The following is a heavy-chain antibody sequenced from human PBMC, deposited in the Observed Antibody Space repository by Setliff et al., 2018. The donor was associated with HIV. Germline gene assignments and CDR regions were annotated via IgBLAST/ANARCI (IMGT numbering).Heavy chain of an antibody. Sequence: SETLSLTCTVSGGSISSGTYYWSWVRQPAGKGLEWIGRIYTSGSTNYNPSLKSRVTISLDTSKNQFSLKLSSVTAADTAVYYCARENGRTNYYYYYGMDVWSQGTTVTVSS. CDR2: IYTSGST. J-gene: IGHJ6*02. CDR1: GGSISSGTYY. CDR3: ARENGRTNYYYYYGMDV. V-gene: IGHV4-61*02.